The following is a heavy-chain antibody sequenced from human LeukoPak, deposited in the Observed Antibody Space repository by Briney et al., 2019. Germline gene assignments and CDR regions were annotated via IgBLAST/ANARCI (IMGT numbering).Heavy chain of an antibody. CDR3: ARARNDYDSNGFSVLDY. V-gene: IGHV3-33*08. Sequence: PGGSLRLSCAASGFTFSSYAMSWVRQAPGKGLEWVAVIWYDGSNIYYADSVKGRFTISRDNSKNTLYLQMNSLRAEDTALYYCARARNDYDSNGFSVLDYWGQGTLVTVSS. CDR2: IWYDGSNI. D-gene: IGHD3-22*01. J-gene: IGHJ4*02. CDR1: GFTFSSYA.